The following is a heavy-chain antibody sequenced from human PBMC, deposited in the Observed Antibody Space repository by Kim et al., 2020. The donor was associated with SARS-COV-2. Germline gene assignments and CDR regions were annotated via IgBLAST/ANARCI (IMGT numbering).Heavy chain of an antibody. CDR1: GFTFSSYA. J-gene: IGHJ4*02. V-gene: IGHV3-23*01. D-gene: IGHD2-2*01. CDR2: ISGSGGST. CDR3: ARAQGVPRYYFDY. Sequence: GGSLRLSCAASGFTFSSYAMSWVRQAPGKGLEWVSAISGSGGSTYYADSVKGRFTISRDNSKNTLYLQMNSLRAEDTAVYYCARAQGVPRYYFDYWGQGTLVTVSS.